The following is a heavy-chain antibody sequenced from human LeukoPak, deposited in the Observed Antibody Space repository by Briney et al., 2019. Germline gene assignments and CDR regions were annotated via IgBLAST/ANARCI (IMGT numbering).Heavy chain of an antibody. D-gene: IGHD3-22*01. Sequence: GGSLRLSCGASGFSFSTYAMNWVRQAPGKGLEWVSYISSSSGTIYYADSVKGRFAISRDNAKDSLFLQMNSLRDEDTAVYYCARDYDSSGYQSDYFDYWGQGTLVTVSS. J-gene: IGHJ4*02. CDR3: ARDYDSSGYQSDYFDY. V-gene: IGHV3-48*02. CDR2: ISSSSGTI. CDR1: GFSFSTYA.